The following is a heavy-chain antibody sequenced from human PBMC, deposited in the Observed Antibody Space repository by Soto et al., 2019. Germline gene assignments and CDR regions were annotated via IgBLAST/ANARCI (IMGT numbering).Heavy chain of an antibody. D-gene: IGHD6-19*01. CDR3: ARDVKQWPNNHYYYYGMDV. Sequence: SVKVSCKAPGGTSSSYAISCVRQAPGQGREWMGGIIPIFGTANYAQKFQGRVTITADESTSTAYMELSSLISEDTAGYYCARDVKQWPNNHYYYYGMDVWXQGTTVTVSS. J-gene: IGHJ6*02. CDR2: IIPIFGTA. V-gene: IGHV1-69*13. CDR1: GGTSSSYA.